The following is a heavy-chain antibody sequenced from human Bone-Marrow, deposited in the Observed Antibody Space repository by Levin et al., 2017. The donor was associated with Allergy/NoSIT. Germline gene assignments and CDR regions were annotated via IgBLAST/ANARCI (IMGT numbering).Heavy chain of an antibody. D-gene: IGHD1-1*01. V-gene: IGHV3-74*01. J-gene: IGHJ6*02. CDR3: ARGNDWRRPDFHVMDV. CDR2: INSDGSST. Sequence: LSLTCAASGFTFSNYRMHWVRQAPGKGLVWVSRINSDGSSTTYADSVKGRFTISRDNAKNTLYLQMNNLRAEDTAVYYCARGNDWRRPDFHVMDVWGQGTTVTVSS. CDR1: GFTFSNYR.